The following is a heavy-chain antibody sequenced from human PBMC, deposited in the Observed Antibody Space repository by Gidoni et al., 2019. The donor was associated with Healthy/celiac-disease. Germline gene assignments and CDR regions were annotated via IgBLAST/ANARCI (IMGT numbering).Heavy chain of an antibody. CDR3: ARPREEYSSSSIDY. V-gene: IGHV4-39*01. J-gene: IGHJ4*02. CDR1: GGSISSSSYY. D-gene: IGHD6-6*01. CDR2: IYYSGST. Sequence: QLQLQESGPGLVQPSATLSLPCTVSGGSISSSSYYWGWIRPPPGQGLAWIGSIYYSGSTYYNPSLKRRVTIAVDTSKNQFSLKLSSVTAADTAVYYCARPREEYSSSSIDYWGQGTLVTVSS.